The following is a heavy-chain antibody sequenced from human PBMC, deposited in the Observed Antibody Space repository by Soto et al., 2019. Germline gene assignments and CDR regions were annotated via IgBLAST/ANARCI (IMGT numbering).Heavy chain of an antibody. V-gene: IGHV1-18*01. CDR3: ARDAPAEHL. J-gene: IGHJ4*02. CDR1: GYTFTSYG. CDR2: IRPYNGNT. Sequence: QVQLVQSGAEVKKPGASVKVSCKASGYTFTSYGISWVRQAPGQGLEWMGWIRPYNGNTNYAQKLQGRVTMTTATSTRTAYLELRSLINDDTVVYYWARDAPAEHLWGQGTLVNVSS. D-gene: IGHD1-1*01.